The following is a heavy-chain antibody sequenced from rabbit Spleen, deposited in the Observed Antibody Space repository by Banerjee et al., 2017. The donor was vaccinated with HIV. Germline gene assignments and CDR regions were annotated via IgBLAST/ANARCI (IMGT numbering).Heavy chain of an antibody. J-gene: IGHJ6*01. CDR2: IGVGSGNT. D-gene: IGHD8-1*01. V-gene: IGHV1S45*01. Sequence: QEQLVESGGGLVQPEGSLTLTCKVSGFSFSSGYYMCWVRQAPGKGLEWIACIGVGSGNTYYATWAKGRFTISKTSSTTVTLQMTSLTVADTATYFCARDSGSSFSSYGMDLWGQGTLVTVS. CDR3: ARDSGSSFSSYGMDL. CDR1: GFSFSSGYY.